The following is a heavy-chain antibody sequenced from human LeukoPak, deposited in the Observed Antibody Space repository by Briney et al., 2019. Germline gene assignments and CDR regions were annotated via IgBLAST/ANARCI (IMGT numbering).Heavy chain of an antibody. CDR1: GFTFSSYG. Sequence: SGGSLRLSRAASGFTFSSYGMHWVRQAPGKGLEWVAVISYDGSNKYYADSVKGRFTISRDNSKNTLYLQMNSLRAEDTAVYYCAKDSRGGHSSDYGMDVWGQGTTVTVSS. CDR2: ISYDGSNK. D-gene: IGHD6-19*01. J-gene: IGHJ6*02. V-gene: IGHV3-30*18. CDR3: AKDSRGGHSSDYGMDV.